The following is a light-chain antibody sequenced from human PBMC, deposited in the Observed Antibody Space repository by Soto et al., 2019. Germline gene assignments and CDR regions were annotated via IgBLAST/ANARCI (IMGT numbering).Light chain of an antibody. J-gene: IGKJ4*01. Sequence: DIQMTQSPSSLSASLGDRVTITCRASQSISSYLNWYQQKPGKAPKLLIYAASSLHSGVPSRFSGSGSGTDFTLTISSLQPEDFATYYCQQSYSTPLTFGGGTKVDI. CDR1: QSISSY. V-gene: IGKV1-39*01. CDR3: QQSYSTPLT. CDR2: AAS.